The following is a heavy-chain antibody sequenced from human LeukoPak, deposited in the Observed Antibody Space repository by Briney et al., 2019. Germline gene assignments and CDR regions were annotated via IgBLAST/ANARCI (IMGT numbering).Heavy chain of an antibody. CDR3: ARRGYSYGYWHHYYYYMDV. D-gene: IGHD5-18*01. CDR2: INPSGGST. J-gene: IGHJ6*03. V-gene: IGHV1-46*01. CDR1: GYTFTSYY. Sequence: GASVKVSCKASGYTFTSYYMHWVRQAPGQGLEWMGIINPSGGSTSYAQKFQGRVTMTRDMSTSTVYMELSSLRSEDTAVYYCARRGYSYGYWHHYYYYMDVWGKGTTVTISS.